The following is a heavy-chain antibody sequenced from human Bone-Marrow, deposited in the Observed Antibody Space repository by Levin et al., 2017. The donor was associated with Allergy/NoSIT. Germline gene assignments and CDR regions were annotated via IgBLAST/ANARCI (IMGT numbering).Heavy chain of an antibody. CDR3: ARRDSSSTCYDY. V-gene: IGHV5-51*01. Sequence: PGESLKISCKTSGYSFTTHWIGWVRQTPGKGLEWMGTIYPDDSDTRYSPSFQGQVTLSVDKSISTAYLQWSSLKASDTAIYYCARRDSSSTCYDYWGQGTLVTVSS. CDR1: GYSFTTHW. J-gene: IGHJ4*02. D-gene: IGHD6-13*01. CDR2: IYPDDSDT.